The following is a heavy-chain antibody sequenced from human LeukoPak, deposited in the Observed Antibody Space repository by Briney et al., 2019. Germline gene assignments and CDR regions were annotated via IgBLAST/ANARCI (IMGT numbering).Heavy chain of an antibody. CDR1: GGTFSSYA. CDR3: ARVTAHCSGGSCYSFRFDY. J-gene: IGHJ4*02. D-gene: IGHD2-15*01. CDR2: IIPIFGTA. Sequence: SVKVSCKASGGTFSSYAISWVRQAPGQGLEWMGGIIPIFGTANYAQKFQGRVTITADESTSTAYMELSSLRSEDTAVYYCARVTAHCSGGSCYSFRFDYWGQGTLFTVSS. V-gene: IGHV1-69*13.